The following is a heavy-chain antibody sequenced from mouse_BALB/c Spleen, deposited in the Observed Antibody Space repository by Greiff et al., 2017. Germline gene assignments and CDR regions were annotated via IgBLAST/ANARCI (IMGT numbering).Heavy chain of an antibody. CDR2: INPNNGGT. CDR1: GYTFTDYN. J-gene: IGHJ4*01. Sequence: VQLKQSGPELVKPGASVKIPCKASGYTFTDYNMDWVKQSHGKSLEWIGDINPNNGGTIYNQKFKGKATLTVDKSSSTAYMELRSLTSEDTAVYYCARSDYRYDDYAMDYWGQGTSVTVSS. D-gene: IGHD2-14*01. V-gene: IGHV1-18*01. CDR3: ARSDYRYDDYAMDY.